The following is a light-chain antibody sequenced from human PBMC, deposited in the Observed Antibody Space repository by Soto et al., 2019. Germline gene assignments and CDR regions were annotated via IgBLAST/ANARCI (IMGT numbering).Light chain of an antibody. J-gene: IGLJ3*02. CDR3: AAWDDSLNARGV. CDR1: RSNIGSNA. Sequence: QSVLNQPPSASGTPGQRVTISCSGSRSNIGSNAVSWYQQLPGTAPKLLIYNDNQRPSGVPDRFSASKSGTSASLAISGLQSEDEADYYCAAWDDSLNARGVFGGGTKLTVL. CDR2: NDN. V-gene: IGLV1-44*01.